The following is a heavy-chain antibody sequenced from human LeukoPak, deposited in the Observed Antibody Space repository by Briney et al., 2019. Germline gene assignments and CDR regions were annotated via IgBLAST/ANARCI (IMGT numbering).Heavy chain of an antibody. CDR2: IYYSGST. CDR3: ARHYDFWSGYYDY. J-gene: IGHJ4*02. V-gene: IGHV4-59*01. D-gene: IGHD3-3*01. CDR1: GGSISSYY. Sequence: SETLSLTCTVSGGSISSYYWSWIRQPPGKGLEWIGYIYYSGSTNYNPSLKSRVTISVDTSKNQFSLKLSSVTAADTAVYYCARHYDFWSGYYDYWGQGTLVTVSS.